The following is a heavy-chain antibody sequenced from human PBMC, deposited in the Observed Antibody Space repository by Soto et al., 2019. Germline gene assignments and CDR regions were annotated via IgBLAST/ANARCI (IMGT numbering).Heavy chain of an antibody. D-gene: IGHD3-16*01. J-gene: IGHJ4*02. Sequence: PSETLSLTCTVSGGSISSYYWSWIRQPPGKGLEWVGRITRTTDGGTTDYAAPVKGRFTISRDDSKNTLYLQMNSLKTEDTAVYYCSTGLGTYYSRFDYWGLGTLVTAPQ. CDR1: GGSISSYY. CDR3: STGLGTYYSRFDY. CDR2: ITRTTDGGTT. V-gene: IGHV3-15*07.